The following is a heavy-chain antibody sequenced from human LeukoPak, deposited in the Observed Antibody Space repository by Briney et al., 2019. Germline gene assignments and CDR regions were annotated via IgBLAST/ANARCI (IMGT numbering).Heavy chain of an antibody. CDR2: IRYDGSNR. Sequence: GGSLRLPCAASGFTFSSYGMHWVRQAPGKGLEWVAFIRYDGSNRYHADSVKGRFTISRDNSKNTLYLQMNSLRAEDTAVYYCARVRYCSGGSCYGNWYDPWGQGTLVTVSS. D-gene: IGHD2-15*01. CDR3: ARVRYCSGGSCYGNWYDP. J-gene: IGHJ5*02. V-gene: IGHV3-30*02. CDR1: GFTFSSYG.